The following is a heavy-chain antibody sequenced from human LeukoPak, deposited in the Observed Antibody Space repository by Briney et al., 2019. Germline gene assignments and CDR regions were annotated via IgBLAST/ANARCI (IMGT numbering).Heavy chain of an antibody. CDR2: ISSSSSYI. D-gene: IGHD2-21*02. CDR3: ARDRCGGDCYSRLYYYGMDV. Sequence: PGGSLRLSCAASGFTFSSYSMNWVRQAPGKGLEWVSSISSSSSYIYYADSVKGRFTISRDNAKNSLYLQMNSLRAEDTAVYYCARDRCGGDCYSRLYYYGMDVWGQGTTVTVSS. CDR1: GFTFSSYS. V-gene: IGHV3-21*01. J-gene: IGHJ6*02.